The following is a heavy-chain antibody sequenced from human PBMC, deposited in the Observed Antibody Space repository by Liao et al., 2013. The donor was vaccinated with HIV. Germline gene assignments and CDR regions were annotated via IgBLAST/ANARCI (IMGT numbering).Heavy chain of an antibody. Sequence: QVQLQQWGAGLLKPSETLSLTCAVYGGSFSVYWWTWIRQPPGKGLEWIGRIYTSGSTNYNPSLKSRVTMSVDTSKNHFSLKLSSVTAADTAVYYCARDNDYYDSSYYIDAFDIWAKGQWSPSLQ. V-gene: IGHV4-59*10. CDR3: ARDNDYYDSSYYIDAFDI. CDR2: IYTSGST. J-gene: IGHJ3*02. D-gene: IGHD3-22*01. CDR1: GGSFSVYW.